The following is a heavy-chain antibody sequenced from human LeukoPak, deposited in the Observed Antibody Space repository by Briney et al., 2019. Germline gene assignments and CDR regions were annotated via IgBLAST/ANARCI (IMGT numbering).Heavy chain of an antibody. J-gene: IGHJ4*02. V-gene: IGHV6-1*01. CDR3: ARARLGYSSSWYVGSGKRYYFDY. Sequence: SQTLSLTCAISGDSVSSNSAAWNWIRQSPSRGLEWLGRTYYRPKWYNDYAVSVKSRITINPDTSKNQFSLQLSSVTPEDTAVYYCARARLGYSSSWYVGSGKRYYFDYWGQGTLVTVSS. D-gene: IGHD6-13*01. CDR2: TYYRPKWYN. CDR1: GDSVSSNSAA.